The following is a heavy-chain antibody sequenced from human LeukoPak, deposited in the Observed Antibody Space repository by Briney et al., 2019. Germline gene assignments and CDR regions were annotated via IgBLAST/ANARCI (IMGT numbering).Heavy chain of an antibody. Sequence: PGGSLRLSCAASGFTFSTYAMNWVRQAPGNGLEWISYSSSGSSTIYYADPVKGRFTISRDNAKNSLYLQMHSLRAEDTAVYYCARGEQDMATMSIDYWGQGALVTVSS. CDR2: SSSGSSTI. CDR1: GFTFSTYA. CDR3: ARGEQDMATMSIDY. J-gene: IGHJ4*02. V-gene: IGHV3-48*04. D-gene: IGHD5-24*01.